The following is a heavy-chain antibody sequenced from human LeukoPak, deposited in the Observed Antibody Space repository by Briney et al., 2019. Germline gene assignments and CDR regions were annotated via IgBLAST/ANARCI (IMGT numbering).Heavy chain of an antibody. V-gene: IGHV5-51*01. CDR2: IYPADSDT. D-gene: IGHD4-17*01. CDR1: GYSFTSYW. J-gene: IGHJ6*03. CDR3: ARGGPTYAYYYMDV. Sequence: GESLKISCNGSGYSFTSYWIGWVRQMRGKGLEWMGIIYPADSDTRYSPSFQGQVTISVGKSIDTASLQWSSLKASDTAMYYCARGGPTYAYYYMDVWGTGTTVTVSS.